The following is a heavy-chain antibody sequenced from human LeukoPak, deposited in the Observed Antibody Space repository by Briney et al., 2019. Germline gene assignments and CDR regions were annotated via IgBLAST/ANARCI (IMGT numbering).Heavy chain of an antibody. Sequence: GGSLRLSCAASGFTFSSYAMSWVRQAPGKGLEWVSAISGSGGSTYYADSVKGRFTISRDNSKNTLYLQMNSLRAEDTAVYYCAKATIAARSYYYYYMDVWGKGTTVTVSS. V-gene: IGHV3-23*01. D-gene: IGHD6-6*01. CDR2: ISGSGGST. J-gene: IGHJ6*03. CDR1: GFTFSSYA. CDR3: AKATIAARSYYYYYMDV.